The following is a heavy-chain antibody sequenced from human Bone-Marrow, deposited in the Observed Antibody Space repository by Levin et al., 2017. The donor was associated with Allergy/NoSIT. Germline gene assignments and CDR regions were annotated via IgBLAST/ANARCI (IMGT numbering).Heavy chain of an antibody. Sequence: GGSLRLSCAASGFTFSSYWMHWVRQAPGKGLVWVSRINSDGSNKNYADSVKGRFTISRDNAKNTLYLQMNSLRAEDTAVYYCARALIVGATSGGDSWGQGILVTVSS. D-gene: IGHD1-26*01. CDR2: INSDGSNK. J-gene: IGHJ4*02. CDR1: GFTFSSYW. CDR3: ARALIVGATSGGDS. V-gene: IGHV3-74*01.